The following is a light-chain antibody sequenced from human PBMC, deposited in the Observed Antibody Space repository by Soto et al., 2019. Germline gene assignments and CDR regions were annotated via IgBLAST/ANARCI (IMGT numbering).Light chain of an antibody. CDR2: DTS. V-gene: IGLV7-46*01. Sequence: QAVVTQEPSLTVSPGGTVTLTCGSSAGAVTSGQYPFWFQQKPGQAPKTLIYDTSSRHSWTPARFSGSLLGGKAALTLSGTQPEDEAEYYCLLSYNGVQVFGGGTKLTVL. CDR3: LLSYNGVQV. CDR1: AGAVTSGQY. J-gene: IGLJ3*02.